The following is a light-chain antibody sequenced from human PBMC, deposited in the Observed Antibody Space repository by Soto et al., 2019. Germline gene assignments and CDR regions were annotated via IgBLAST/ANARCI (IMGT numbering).Light chain of an antibody. CDR2: AQX. CDR1: QSVSSH. Sequence: VALTQSRATLSLYPGERATLSCRAIQSVSSHLACYQRKPGQAPRILXYAQXNRATGIPARFIGSGSGKDFTLTISSLEPEDFAAYYCRQRSKWPPWTFGQGTKVDIK. CDR3: RQRSKWPPWT. J-gene: IGKJ1*01. V-gene: IGKV3-11*01.